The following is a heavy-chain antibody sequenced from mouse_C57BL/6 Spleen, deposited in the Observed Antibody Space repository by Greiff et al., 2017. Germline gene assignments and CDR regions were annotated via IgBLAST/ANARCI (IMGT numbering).Heavy chain of an antibody. V-gene: IGHV3-6*01. D-gene: IGHD1-1*02. CDR1: GYSITSGYY. J-gene: IGHJ2*01. CDR2: ISYDGSN. Sequence: EVQLQESGPGLVKPSQSLSLTCSVTGYSITSGYYWNWIRQFPGNKLEWMGYISYDGSNNYNPSLKNRISITRDTSTNQFFLKLNSVTTEDTATYYCARDMGYWGQGTTLTVSS. CDR3: ARDMGY.